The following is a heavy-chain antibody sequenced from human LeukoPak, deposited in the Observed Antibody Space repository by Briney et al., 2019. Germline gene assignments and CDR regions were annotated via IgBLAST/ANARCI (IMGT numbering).Heavy chain of an antibody. CDR2: INHSGSI. D-gene: IGHD3-22*01. CDR3: ATETYYYDSSGYYTDAFDI. Sequence: SETLSLTCAVFGGSFSGHYWSWIRQPPGKGLEWIGEINHSGSINYNSSLKSRVTISVDTSKNQFSLKLSSVTAADTAVYYCATETYYYDSSGYYTDAFDIWGQGTMVTVSS. J-gene: IGHJ3*02. V-gene: IGHV4-34*01. CDR1: GGSFSGHY.